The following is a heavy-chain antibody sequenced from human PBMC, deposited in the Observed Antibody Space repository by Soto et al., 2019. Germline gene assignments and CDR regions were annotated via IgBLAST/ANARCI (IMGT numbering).Heavy chain of an antibody. D-gene: IGHD1-26*01. Sequence: QVQLVQSGAEVKKPGSSVKVSCKASGGTFSNNVFSWVRQAPGQGLEWMGGIIVIFGTANYAQKFRGRVTITADESTGTAYMEVSSLSSADTAVYYSASNTGRYNGMVVWGQGTTVTVSS. V-gene: IGHV1-69*01. CDR1: GGTFSNNV. CDR2: IIVIFGTA. CDR3: ASNTGRYNGMVV. J-gene: IGHJ6*02.